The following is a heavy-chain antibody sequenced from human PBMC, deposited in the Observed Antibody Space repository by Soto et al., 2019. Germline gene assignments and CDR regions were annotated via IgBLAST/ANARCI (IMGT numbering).Heavy chain of an antibody. CDR2: ISSDGNTK. CDR1: GFTFSNYN. Sequence: GGSLRLSCAASGFTFSNYNMHWVRLAPGKGLEWVTVISSDGNTKYYTDSVKGRFTISRDNSRNTVYVQMNSLRAEDTAVYYCETDLGSTSGWYFDYWGQGTLVTVSS. D-gene: IGHD6-19*01. V-gene: IGHV3-30*03. J-gene: IGHJ4*02. CDR3: ETDLGSTSGWYFDY.